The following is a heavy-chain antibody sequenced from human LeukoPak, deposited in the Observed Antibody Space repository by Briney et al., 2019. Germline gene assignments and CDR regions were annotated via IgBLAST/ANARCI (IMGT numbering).Heavy chain of an antibody. CDR2: IIPIFGTA. D-gene: IGHD5-12*01. J-gene: IGHJ4*02. CDR1: GGTFSSYA. Sequence: ASVKVSCKASGGTFSSYAISWVRQAPGQGLEWMGGIIPIFGTANYAQKFQGRVTITADESTSTAYMELSSLRSEDTAVYYCARDWHSGYVSYFDYWGQGTLVTVSS. CDR3: ARDWHSGYVSYFDY. V-gene: IGHV1-69*13.